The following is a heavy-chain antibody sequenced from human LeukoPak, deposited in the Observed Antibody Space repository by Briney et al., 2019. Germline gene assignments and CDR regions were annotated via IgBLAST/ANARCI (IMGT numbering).Heavy chain of an antibody. CDR2: ISGSGDST. CDR1: IFTFNNYA. Sequence: GGSLRLSCAASIFTFNNYAMNWVRQAPGKGLKWVSSISGSGDSTYYADSVKGRFTISRDNSKNTVYLQMNSLRAEDTAVYYCARDPSWDLPPDYWGQGTLVTVSS. J-gene: IGHJ4*02. V-gene: IGHV3-23*01. D-gene: IGHD1-26*01. CDR3: ARDPSWDLPPDY.